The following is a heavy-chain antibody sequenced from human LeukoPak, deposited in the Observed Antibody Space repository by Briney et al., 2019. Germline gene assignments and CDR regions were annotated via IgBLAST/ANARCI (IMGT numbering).Heavy chain of an antibody. J-gene: IGHJ5*02. Sequence: PSETLSLTCTVSGGSISSSDYYWGWIRQPPGKGLEWIGSIYYSVTTYYNPSLKSRVTISVDTSKNQFSLKLNSVTAADTAVYYCARDIRSWYYGSGSYYLGSNWFDPWGQGTLVTVSS. CDR2: IYYSVTT. CDR3: ARDIRSWYYGSGSYYLGSNWFDP. CDR1: GGSISSSDYY. V-gene: IGHV4-39*07. D-gene: IGHD3-10*01.